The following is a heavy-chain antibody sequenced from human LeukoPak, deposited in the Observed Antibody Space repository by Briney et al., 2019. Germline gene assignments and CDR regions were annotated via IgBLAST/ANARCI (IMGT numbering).Heavy chain of an antibody. J-gene: IGHJ4*02. CDR2: IHYDSTTE. D-gene: IGHD3-22*01. CDR3: AKDHTLYYYDSGRTDY. CDR1: GFAFSSYG. V-gene: IGHV3-30*02. Sequence: PGGSLRLSCAASGFAFSSYGMHWVRQAPGKGLEWVAYIHYDSTTEDYADSVKGRFTISRDNSKNTLYLQMNSLRAEDTAVYYCAKDHTLYYYDSGRTDYWGQGTLVTVSS.